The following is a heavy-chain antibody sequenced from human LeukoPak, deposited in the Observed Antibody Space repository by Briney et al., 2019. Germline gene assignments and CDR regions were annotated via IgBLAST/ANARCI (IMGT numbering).Heavy chain of an antibody. Sequence: GGSLRLSCAAFGFTFSSYAMSWVRQAPGKGLEWVSAISGSGGSTYYADSVKGRFTISRDNSKNTLYLQMNSLRAEDTAVYYCAKASAYDNLTGLPYYFDYWGQGTLVTVSS. CDR1: GFTFSSYA. J-gene: IGHJ4*02. CDR3: AKASAYDNLTGLPYYFDY. D-gene: IGHD3-9*01. CDR2: ISGSGGST. V-gene: IGHV3-23*01.